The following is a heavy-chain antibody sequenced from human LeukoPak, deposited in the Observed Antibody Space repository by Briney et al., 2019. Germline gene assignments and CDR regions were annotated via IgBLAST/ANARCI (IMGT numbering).Heavy chain of an antibody. CDR1: GFTFSSYW. D-gene: IGHD6-19*01. V-gene: IGHV3-74*01. Sequence: GGSLRLSCAASGFTFSSYWMHWVRQAPGKGLVWVSRINSDGSSTSYADSVRVRITISRDNANNTLYLQMNSLRAEETAVYYCAREGPYSSRVPFDYWGQGTLVTVSS. CDR2: INSDGSST. J-gene: IGHJ4*02. CDR3: AREGPYSSRVPFDY.